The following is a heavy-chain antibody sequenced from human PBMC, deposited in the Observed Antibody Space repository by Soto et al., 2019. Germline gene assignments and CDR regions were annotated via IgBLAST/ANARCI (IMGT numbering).Heavy chain of an antibody. Sequence: QVQLQQWGAGLLKPSETLSLTRAVYGGSFSGYYWSWIRQPPGKGLEWIGEINHSGSTNYNPSLKSRVTISVDTSKNQFSLKLSSVTAADTAVYYCARGGPRYCSGGSCRNWFDPWGQGTLVTVSS. J-gene: IGHJ5*02. CDR2: INHSGST. CDR1: GGSFSGYY. D-gene: IGHD2-15*01. CDR3: ARGGPRYCSGGSCRNWFDP. V-gene: IGHV4-34*01.